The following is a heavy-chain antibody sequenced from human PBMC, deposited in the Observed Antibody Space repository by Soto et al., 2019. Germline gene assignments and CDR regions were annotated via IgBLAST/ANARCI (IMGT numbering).Heavy chain of an antibody. J-gene: IGHJ4*02. Sequence: QVQLVQSGAEVKKPGASVKVSCKASGYTFTSSGISWVRQAPGHGLEWMGWISAYNGNTNYAQKLQGRVPMTTDASTSTSYMELRSLRSDLTAVYFCAGGASQYGSGWLFDFWGQGTLVTVSS. CDR2: ISAYNGNT. CDR3: AGGASQYGSGWLFDF. V-gene: IGHV1-18*01. D-gene: IGHD6-19*01. CDR1: GYTFTSSG.